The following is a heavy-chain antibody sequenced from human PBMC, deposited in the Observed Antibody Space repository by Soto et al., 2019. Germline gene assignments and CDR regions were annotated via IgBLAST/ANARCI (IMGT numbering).Heavy chain of an antibody. CDR3: ASVGYSYGYYFDY. Sequence: SVKVSCKASGGTFSSYTISWVRQAPGQGLEWMGRIIPILGIANYAQKFQGRVTITADKSTSTAYMELSSLRSEDTAVYYCASVGYSYGYYFDYWGQGTLVTVSS. CDR1: GGTFSSYT. J-gene: IGHJ4*02. CDR2: IIPILGIA. V-gene: IGHV1-69*02. D-gene: IGHD5-18*01.